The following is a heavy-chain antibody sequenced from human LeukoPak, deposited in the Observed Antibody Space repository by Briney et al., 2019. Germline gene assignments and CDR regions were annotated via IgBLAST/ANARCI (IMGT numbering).Heavy chain of an antibody. Sequence: SETLSLTCTVSGGSISSYHWSWIRKPPGKGLEWIGYIYYSGSTNYNPSLKSRVTISVDTSKNQFSLKLSSVTAADTAVYYCARQDAYDAFDIWGQGTMVTVSS. CDR2: IYYSGST. J-gene: IGHJ3*02. D-gene: IGHD2-15*01. CDR1: GGSISSYH. CDR3: ARQDAYDAFDI. V-gene: IGHV4-59*01.